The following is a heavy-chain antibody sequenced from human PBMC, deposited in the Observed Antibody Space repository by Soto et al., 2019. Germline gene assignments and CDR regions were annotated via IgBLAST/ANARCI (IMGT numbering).Heavy chain of an antibody. CDR1: GGSISSYY. CDR2: IYYSGST. D-gene: IGHD6-6*01. V-gene: IGHV4-59*01. Sequence: ASETLSLTCTVSGGSISSYYWSWIRQPPGKGLEWIGYIYYSGSTNYNPSLKSRVTISVDTSKNQFSLKLGSVTAADTAVYYCARAPTYSSSLHAFDIWGQGTMVTVSS. J-gene: IGHJ3*02. CDR3: ARAPTYSSSLHAFDI.